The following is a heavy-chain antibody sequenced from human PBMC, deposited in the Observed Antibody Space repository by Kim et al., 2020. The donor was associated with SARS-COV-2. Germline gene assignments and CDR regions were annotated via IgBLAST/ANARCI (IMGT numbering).Heavy chain of an antibody. D-gene: IGHD2-15*01. Sequence: GGSLRLSCAASGFTFSSYAMHWVRQAPGKGLEWVAVISYDGSNKYYADSVKGRFTISRDNSKNTLYLQMNSLRAEDTAVYYCARDAGAGYCSGGSCYWGQGTLVTVSS. CDR3: ARDAGAGYCSGGSCY. CDR2: ISYDGSNK. J-gene: IGHJ4*02. V-gene: IGHV3-30-3*01. CDR1: GFTFSSYA.